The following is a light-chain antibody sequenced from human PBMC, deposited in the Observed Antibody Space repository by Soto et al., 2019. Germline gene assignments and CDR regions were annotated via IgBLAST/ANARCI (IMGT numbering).Light chain of an antibody. J-gene: IGLJ1*01. CDR3: CSYAVTSTYL. V-gene: IGLV2-23*02. CDR1: SSDVGSYNL. Sequence: QSALTQPASVSGSPGQSITISCTGTSSDVGSYNLVSWYQQHPGKAPKLMMYEVSKRPSGVSNRFSGSKSGNTASLTISGLQAEDEADYYCCSYAVTSTYLFGAGTKLTVL. CDR2: EVS.